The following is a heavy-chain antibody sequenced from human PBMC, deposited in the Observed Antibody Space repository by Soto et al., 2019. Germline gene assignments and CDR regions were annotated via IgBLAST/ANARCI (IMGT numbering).Heavy chain of an antibody. V-gene: IGHV3-23*01. Sequence: EVQLLESGGGLVQPGGSLRLSCAASGFTFSSYALSWVRQAPGKGLEWVSALSGSGGSTYYADSVKGRFTLSRDNSKNTLYLQMNSLRAEDTAVYYCAYSSTPFDYWGQGTLVTVSS. CDR2: LSGSGGST. D-gene: IGHD6-13*01. CDR1: GFTFSSYA. J-gene: IGHJ4*02. CDR3: AYSSTPFDY.